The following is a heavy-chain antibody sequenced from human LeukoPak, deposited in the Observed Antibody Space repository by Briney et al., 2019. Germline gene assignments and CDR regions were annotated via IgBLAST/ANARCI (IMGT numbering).Heavy chain of an antibody. CDR2: IYYSGTT. CDR1: GGSISSYY. J-gene: IGHJ6*02. D-gene: IGHD6-19*01. Sequence: SETLSLTCTASGGSISSYYWSWIRQPPGKGLEWIGYIYYSGTTNYNPSLKSRVTMSVDTSKNQFSLKLSSVTAADTAVYYCARHIPVPPRIAVAGTRRVAYYGMDVWGHGTTVTVSS. CDR3: ARHIPVPPRIAVAGTRRVAYYGMDV. V-gene: IGHV4-59*01.